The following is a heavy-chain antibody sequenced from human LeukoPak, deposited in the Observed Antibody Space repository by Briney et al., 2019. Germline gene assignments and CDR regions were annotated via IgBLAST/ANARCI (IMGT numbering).Heavy chain of an antibody. D-gene: IGHD3-9*01. CDR1: GYTFTSYY. Sequence: ASVKVSCKASGYTFTSYYMHWVRQAPGQGLEWMGIINPSGGSTSYAQKFQGRVTMTRDTSTSTVYMELSSLRSEDTAVYYCARDRASVLLRYFDWLPYGMDVWGQGTTVTVSS. CDR3: ARDRASVLLRYFDWLPYGMDV. J-gene: IGHJ6*02. V-gene: IGHV1-46*01. CDR2: INPSGGST.